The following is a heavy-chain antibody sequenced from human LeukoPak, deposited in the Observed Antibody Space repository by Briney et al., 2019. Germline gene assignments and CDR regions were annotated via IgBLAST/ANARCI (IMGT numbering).Heavy chain of an antibody. CDR2: IKTRPEGGTT. J-gene: IGHJ4*02. Sequence: GGSLRLSCAASGFTFSKAWMVWVRQAPGKGLEWVARIKTRPEGGTTDYATPVKGRFTISRDDSKNTLFLQMNSLKTEDTAVYYCTSSGSRWDYFDYWGQGTLATVSS. CDR1: GFTFSKAW. D-gene: IGHD4-23*01. CDR3: TSSGSRWDYFDY. V-gene: IGHV3-15*05.